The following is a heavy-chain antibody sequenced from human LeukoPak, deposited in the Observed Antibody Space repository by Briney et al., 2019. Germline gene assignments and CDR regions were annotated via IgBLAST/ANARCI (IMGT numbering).Heavy chain of an antibody. Sequence: ASVKVSCTASGYTFTSYGISWVRQAPGQGLEWMGWISAYNGNTNYAQKLQGRVTMTTDTSTSTAYMELRSLRSDDTAVYYCARGCRAPLDSYGYVFCYWGQGTLVTVSS. D-gene: IGHD5-18*01. CDR2: ISAYNGNT. CDR1: GYTFTSYG. V-gene: IGHV1-18*01. CDR3: ARGCRAPLDSYGYVFCY. J-gene: IGHJ4*02.